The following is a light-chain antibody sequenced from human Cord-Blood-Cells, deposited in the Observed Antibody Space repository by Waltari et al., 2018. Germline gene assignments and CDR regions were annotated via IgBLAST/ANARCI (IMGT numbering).Light chain of an antibody. CDR3: QQYNSYSYT. CDR2: KAS. V-gene: IGKV1-5*03. J-gene: IGKJ2*01. Sequence: DIQMTQSPPTLSASVADRDTITCRASKSISSWLAWYQQKPGKAPKLLIYKASSLESGVPSRFSGSGSGTEFTLTISSLQPDDFATYYCQQYNSYSYTFGQGTKLEIK. CDR1: KSISSW.